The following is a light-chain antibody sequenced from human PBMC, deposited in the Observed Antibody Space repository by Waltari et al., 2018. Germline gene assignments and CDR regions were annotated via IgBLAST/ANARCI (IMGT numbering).Light chain of an antibody. J-gene: IGLJ3*02. Sequence: QSVLTQPPSASGNPGQRVTISCSGSSSNIGSHSVNWYQQFPGTAPKLLMYSNDQRPSGCSDLFSGSKSGTSASLAISGLQSEDGADYFCAARDDSLSGQVFGGGTKLTVL. CDR2: SND. V-gene: IGLV1-44*01. CDR3: AARDDSLSGQV. CDR1: SSNIGSHS.